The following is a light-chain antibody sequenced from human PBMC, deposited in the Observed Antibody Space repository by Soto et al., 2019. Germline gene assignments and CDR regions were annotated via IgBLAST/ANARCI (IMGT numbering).Light chain of an antibody. V-gene: IGKV3-11*01. CDR2: VAS. Sequence: LTQSPASLSSSLGERATLSCRASQGVSSYLAWYQQKPGKAPRVLISVASTLASGIPARFSGSGSGTDFTLTISSLEPEDFAVYYCQQRTSWPLTFGGGTKVEIK. CDR1: QGVSSY. CDR3: QQRTSWPLT. J-gene: IGKJ4*01.